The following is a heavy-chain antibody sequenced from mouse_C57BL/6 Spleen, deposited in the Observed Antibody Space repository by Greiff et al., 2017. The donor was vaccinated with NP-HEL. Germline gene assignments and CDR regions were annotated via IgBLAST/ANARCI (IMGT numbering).Heavy chain of an antibody. V-gene: IGHV1-82*01. CDR3: ARLGDYYGSSLYWYFDV. J-gene: IGHJ1*03. CDR2: IYPGDGDT. Sequence: QVQLQQSGPELVKPGASVKISCKASGYAFSSSWMNWVKQRPGKGLEWIGRIYPGDGDTNYNGKFKGKATLTADKSSSTAYMQLSSLTSEDSAVYFCARLGDYYGSSLYWYFDVWGTGTTVTVSS. CDR1: GYAFSSSW. D-gene: IGHD1-1*01.